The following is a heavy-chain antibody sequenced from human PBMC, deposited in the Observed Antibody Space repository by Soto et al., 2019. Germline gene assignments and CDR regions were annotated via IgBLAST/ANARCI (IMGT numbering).Heavy chain of an antibody. V-gene: IGHV5-51*01. CDR3: ARLTSYSSGPAGWFDP. Sequence: GESLNISCKGSGYSFTSYLIGLVRQTPGKGLEWMGINYPGDSDTRYSPTFQGQVTISADKSISTAYLQWSSLKASDTAMYYCARLTSYSSGPAGWFDPWGQGTLVTVSS. CDR2: NYPGDSDT. CDR1: GYSFTSYL. J-gene: IGHJ5*02. D-gene: IGHD6-19*01.